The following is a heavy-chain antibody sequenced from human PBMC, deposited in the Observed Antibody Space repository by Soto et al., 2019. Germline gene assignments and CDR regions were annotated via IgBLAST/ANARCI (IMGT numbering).Heavy chain of an antibody. CDR3: ARRLAGRSDVFAI. CDR2: IYPGGSDT. D-gene: IGHD6-19*01. CDR1: GYSFTSYW. Sequence: PGESLKISCQGSGYSFTSYWIGWVRQMPGKGLEWMGIIYPGGSDTRYSPSFQGQVTISADKSISTAYLQWSSPKASDTAIYYCARRLAGRSDVFAIWGQGTMVTVS. V-gene: IGHV5-51*01. J-gene: IGHJ3*02.